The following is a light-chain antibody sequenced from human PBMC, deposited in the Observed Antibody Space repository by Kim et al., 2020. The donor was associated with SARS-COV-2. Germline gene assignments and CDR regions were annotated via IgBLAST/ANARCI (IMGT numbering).Light chain of an antibody. CDR2: GAS. V-gene: IGKV1-17*01. CDR1: QDIRND. CDR3: LQHNSYPIT. J-gene: IGKJ5*01. Sequence: ASVGDRDTITCRASQDIRNDLGWYQQNPGRAPKRLIYGASSLQSGVPSRFSGSGSGTEFTLTIRSLQTEDFATYFCLQHNSYPITFGQGTRLEIK.